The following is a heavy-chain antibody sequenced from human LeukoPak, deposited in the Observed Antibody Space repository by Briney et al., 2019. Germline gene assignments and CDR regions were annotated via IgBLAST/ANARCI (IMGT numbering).Heavy chain of an antibody. J-gene: IGHJ3*02. Sequence: GGSLRLSCAASGFTFSRHGMHWVRQAPGKGLEWVAHVWFDGTNKYYADSVKGRFTISRDNSKNTLNLQMNSLRTEDTALYYCAMNYYYDSSGYYSGAFDIWGQGTMVTVSS. V-gene: IGHV3-30*02. CDR3: AMNYYYDSSGYYSGAFDI. CDR2: VWFDGTNK. D-gene: IGHD3-22*01. CDR1: GFTFSRHG.